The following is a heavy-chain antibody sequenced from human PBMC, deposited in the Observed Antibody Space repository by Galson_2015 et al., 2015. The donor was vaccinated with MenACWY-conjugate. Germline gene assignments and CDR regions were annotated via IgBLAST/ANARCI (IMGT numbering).Heavy chain of an antibody. D-gene: IGHD3-3*01. CDR2: INCNDDNT. Sequence: SVKVSCKASGYTFTKYYIHWVRQAPGQGLEWMGIINCNDDNTRHAQKFQGRLTMTTDTSTSTVYMELGSLTSEDTAVYYCARDPSNYDFWGGPRTNWLDPWGQGAPVTVSS. J-gene: IGHJ5*02. CDR1: GYTFTKYY. V-gene: IGHV1-46*01. CDR3: ARDPSNYDFWGGPRTNWLDP.